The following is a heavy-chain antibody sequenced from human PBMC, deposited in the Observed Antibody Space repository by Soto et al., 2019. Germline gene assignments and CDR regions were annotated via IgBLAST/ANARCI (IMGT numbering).Heavy chain of an antibody. J-gene: IGHJ6*02. CDR3: AKNGQPPYYYYGLDV. Sequence: ASVKVSCKASGYTFTRYGISWVRQAPGQGLEWMGWISGYNGDTNYAQKFQDRVSMTIDTSTGTAYMELRSLTSVYTAIYFCAKNGQPPYYYYGLDVWGQGTKVTVSS. V-gene: IGHV1-18*01. D-gene: IGHD2-8*01. CDR2: ISGYNGDT. CDR1: GYTFTRYG.